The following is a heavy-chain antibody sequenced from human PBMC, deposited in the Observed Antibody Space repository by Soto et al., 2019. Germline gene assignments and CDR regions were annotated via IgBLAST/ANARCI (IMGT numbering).Heavy chain of an antibody. V-gene: IGHV3-48*02. CDR3: ARLYYDYV. CDR1: GYDFRTYS. J-gene: IGHJ6*02. D-gene: IGHD3-3*01. CDR2: VSLDSDTI. Sequence: PGGSLRLSCRASGYDFRTYSMNWVRQAPGQGLEWIAYVSLDSDTIQYADSVKGRFTISRDDAENSLYLQMDSLRDEDTATYYFARLYYDYVWGQGTTVTVSS.